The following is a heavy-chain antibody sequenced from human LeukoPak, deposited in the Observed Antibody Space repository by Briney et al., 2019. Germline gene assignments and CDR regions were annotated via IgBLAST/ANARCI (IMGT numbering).Heavy chain of an antibody. V-gene: IGHV4-61*02. D-gene: IGHD5-18*01. CDR3: ARVGEKLWIGDYMDV. Sequence: SQTLSLTCTVSGGSISSGSYYWSWIRQPAGKGLEWIGRIYASGSTNYNPSLKSRVTISVDTSKNQFSLKLSSVTAADTAVYYCARVGEKLWIGDYMDVWGKGTTVTVSS. CDR1: GGSISSGSYY. J-gene: IGHJ6*03. CDR2: IYASGST.